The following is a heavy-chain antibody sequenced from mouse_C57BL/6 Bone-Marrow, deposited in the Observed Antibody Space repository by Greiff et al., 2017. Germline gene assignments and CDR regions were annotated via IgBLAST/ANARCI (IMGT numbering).Heavy chain of an antibody. CDR3: ARGNYYGPY. D-gene: IGHD1-1*01. CDR1: GYTFTSYW. CDR2: IYPGDGNT. J-gene: IGHJ3*01. V-gene: IGHV1-87*01. Sequence: VQLQESGAELARPGASVKLSCKASGYTFTSYWMQWIKRRPGQGLEWIGAIYPGDGNTKFAQRFKGKATLTADKSSSTAYMQLSSLSSEDSAVYYCARGNYYGPYWGQGTLVTVSA.